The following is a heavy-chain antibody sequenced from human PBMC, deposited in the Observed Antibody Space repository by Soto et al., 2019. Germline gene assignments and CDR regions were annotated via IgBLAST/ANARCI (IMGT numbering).Heavy chain of an antibody. CDR3: AMAGSYRYFDS. J-gene: IGHJ4*02. D-gene: IGHD1-26*01. Sequence: WETLSLTCDVSGDSISSGYYWAWIRQPPGKGLECIASIYHSGTTYYNPSLMGRVTLSLDTSNNQFSLKLASVTAADTAVYYCAMAGSYRYFDSWGQGVLVTVS. CDR1: GDSISSGYY. CDR2: IYHSGTT. V-gene: IGHV4-38-2*01.